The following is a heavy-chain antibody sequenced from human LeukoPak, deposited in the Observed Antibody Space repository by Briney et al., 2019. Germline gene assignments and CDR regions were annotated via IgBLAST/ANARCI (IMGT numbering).Heavy chain of an antibody. CDR1: GYSISSGYY. CDR2: IYHSGST. CDR3: CRRWAAASFDY. J-gene: IGHJ4*02. Sequence: PSETLSLTCAVSGYSISSGYYWGWIRQPPGKGLEWIGSIYHSGSTYYNPSLRSRDTISVDTSKNQFSLKLSSVTAADTAVYYCCRRWAAASFDYWGQGTLVTVS. V-gene: IGHV4-38-2*01. D-gene: IGHD6-13*01.